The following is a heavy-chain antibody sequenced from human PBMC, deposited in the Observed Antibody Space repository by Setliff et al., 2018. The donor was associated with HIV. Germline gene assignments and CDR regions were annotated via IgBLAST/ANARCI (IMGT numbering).Heavy chain of an antibody. CDR2: IYYSGSA. Sequence: SETLSLTCTVSRDSIRNGAYYWGWIRQPPGKGLEWIGSIYYSGSAYYNPSFKSRVTLSVDTSENQFSLRLSSVTAAGTAVYFCARGGTVSADFDSWGQGTLVTVSS. D-gene: IGHD6-19*01. V-gene: IGHV4-39*07. CDR1: RDSIRNGAYY. J-gene: IGHJ4*02. CDR3: ARGGTVSADFDS.